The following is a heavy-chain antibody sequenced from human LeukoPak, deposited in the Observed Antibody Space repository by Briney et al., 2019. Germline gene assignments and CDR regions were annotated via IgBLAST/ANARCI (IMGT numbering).Heavy chain of an antibody. CDR3: ARGLSTSNFDY. J-gene: IGHJ4*02. CDR1: GGSFSGYY. V-gene: IGHV4-34*01. Sequence: SETLSLTCAVYGGSFSGYYWGWIRQPPGKGLEWIGEINHSGSTNYNPSLKSRVTISVDTSKNQFSLKLSSVTAADTAVYYCARGLSTSNFDYWGQGTLVNVSS. D-gene: IGHD2-2*01. CDR2: INHSGST.